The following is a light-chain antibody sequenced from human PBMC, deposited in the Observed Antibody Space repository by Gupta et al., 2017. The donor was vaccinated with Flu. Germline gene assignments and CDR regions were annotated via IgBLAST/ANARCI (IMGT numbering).Light chain of an antibody. J-gene: IGLJ2*01. V-gene: IGLV3-21*02. Sequence: SYVLTQPPSVSVAPGQTARISCGGADIGSKSVHWYQQKPGQAPVVVVDEDRDRPSGIPERFSGSNSGNTATLTISRVEAGDEADYYCQVWDSSSDHRNLVFGGGTKLTVL. CDR1: DIGSKS. CDR2: EDR. CDR3: QVWDSSSDHRNLV.